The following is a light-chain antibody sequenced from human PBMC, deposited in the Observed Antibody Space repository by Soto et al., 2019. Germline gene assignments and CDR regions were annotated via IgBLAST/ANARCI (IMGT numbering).Light chain of an antibody. CDR2: DAS. J-gene: IGKJ2*01. V-gene: IGKV3-11*01. CDR3: QQRSSWPRT. Sequence: EIVLTPSPATLSLSPGERATLSCRASQSVSSYLAWYQQKPGQTPRLLIYDASNRATGIPARFSGSGSGTDFTLTISSLEPEDFALYYCQQRSSWPRTFGQGTKLEIK. CDR1: QSVSSY.